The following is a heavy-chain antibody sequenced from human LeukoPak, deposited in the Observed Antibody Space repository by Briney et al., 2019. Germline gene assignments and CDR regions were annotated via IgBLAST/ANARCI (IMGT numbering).Heavy chain of an antibody. CDR3: ARGDRVGVTTGHFDY. CDR2: IKQDGSEK. J-gene: IGHJ4*02. CDR1: GFTFSSSA. D-gene: IGHD1-26*01. V-gene: IGHV3-7*03. Sequence: GGSLRLSCAASGFTFSSSAMSWVRQAPGKGLEWVANIKQDGSEKYYMDSVKGRFTISRDDGKSSLYLQMSSLRADDTAVYYCARGDRVGVTTGHFDYWGQGALVTVSS.